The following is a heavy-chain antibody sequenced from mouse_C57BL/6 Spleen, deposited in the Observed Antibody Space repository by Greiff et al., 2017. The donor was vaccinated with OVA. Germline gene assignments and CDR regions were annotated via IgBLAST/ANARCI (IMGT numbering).Heavy chain of an antibody. CDR1: GYTFTSYW. J-gene: IGHJ3*01. CDR2: IDPSDSET. V-gene: IGHV1-52*01. D-gene: IGHD2-4*01. Sequence: QVQLQQPGAELVRPGSSVKLSCKASGYTFTSYWMHWVQQRPIQGLEWIGNIDPSDSETHYNQKFKDKATLTVDKSSSTDYMQLSSLTAEDSAVYYCARGGDYQFAYWGQGTLVTVSA. CDR3: ARGGDYQFAY.